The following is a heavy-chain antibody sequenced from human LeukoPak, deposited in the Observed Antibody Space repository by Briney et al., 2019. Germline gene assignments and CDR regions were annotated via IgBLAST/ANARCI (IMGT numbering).Heavy chain of an antibody. J-gene: IGHJ6*03. Sequence: GASVKVSCKASGYTFTSYGISWVRQAPGQGLEWMGWISAYNGNTNYAQKLQGRVTMTTDTSTSTAYMELRSLRSDDTAVYYCAREVFTRQGYYYYYMDVWGKGTTVTVSS. CDR3: AREVFTRQGYYYYYMDV. CDR2: ISAYNGNT. CDR1: GYTFTSYG. V-gene: IGHV1-18*01.